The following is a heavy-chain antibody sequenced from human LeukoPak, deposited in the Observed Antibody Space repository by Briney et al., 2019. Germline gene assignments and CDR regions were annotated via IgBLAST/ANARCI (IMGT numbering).Heavy chain of an antibody. J-gene: IGHJ4*02. D-gene: IGHD4-17*01. CDR1: GGSFSGYY. V-gene: IGHV4-34*01. Sequence: PSETLSLTCAVYGGSFSGYYWSWIRQPPGKGLEWIGEINHSGSTNYNPSLKSRVTISVDTSKNQFSLKLSSVTAADTAVYYCARLAPMTTVTKIDYWGQGTLVTVSS. CDR3: ARLAPMTTVTKIDY. CDR2: INHSGST.